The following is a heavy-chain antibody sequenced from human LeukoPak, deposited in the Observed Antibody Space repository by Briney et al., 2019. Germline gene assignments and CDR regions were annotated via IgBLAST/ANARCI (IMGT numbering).Heavy chain of an antibody. CDR3: ARALYYYDSSASRSHWFDP. V-gene: IGHV5-51*01. J-gene: IGHJ5*02. D-gene: IGHD3-22*01. CDR2: IYPGDSDT. CDR1: RYSFTSYW. Sequence: GESLKISCKGSRYSFTSYWIGWVRQMPGKGLEWMGVIYPGDSDTRYSPSFQGQVTISADKSISTAYLQWSSLKASDTAMYYCARALYYYDSSASRSHWFDPWGQGTLVTVSS.